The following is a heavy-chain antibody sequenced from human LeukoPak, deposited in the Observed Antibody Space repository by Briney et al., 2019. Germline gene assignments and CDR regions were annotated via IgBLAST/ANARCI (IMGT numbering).Heavy chain of an antibody. Sequence: SVKVSCKASGGTFSSYAISWVRQAPGQGLEWMGEIIPIFGTANYAQKFQGRVTITADKSTSTVYMELSSLRSEDTAVYYCARGGYSSGYGRGAAFDIWGQGTMVTVSS. V-gene: IGHV1-69*06. J-gene: IGHJ3*02. D-gene: IGHD6-19*01. CDR3: ARGGYSSGYGRGAAFDI. CDR1: GGTFSSYA. CDR2: IIPIFGTA.